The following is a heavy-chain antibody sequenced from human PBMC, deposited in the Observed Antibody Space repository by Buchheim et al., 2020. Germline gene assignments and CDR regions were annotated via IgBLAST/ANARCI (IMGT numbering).Heavy chain of an antibody. CDR1: GDSVSNDNW. J-gene: IGHJ4*02. D-gene: IGHD6-19*01. V-gene: IGHV4-4*02. CDR2: IYHTGDT. Sequence: QVQMQESGPGLVKPSGTLSLTCTVSGDSVSNDNWWSWVRQSPEKGLEWIGEIYHTGDTNYNPSLKSRVTISVDKSKNHFSLSRNSVTAADTAVYFCVRNGWYSIDYWGQGTL. CDR3: VRNGWYSIDY.